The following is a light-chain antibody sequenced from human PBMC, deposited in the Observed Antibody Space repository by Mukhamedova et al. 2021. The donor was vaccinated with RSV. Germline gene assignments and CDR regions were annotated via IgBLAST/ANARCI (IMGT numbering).Light chain of an antibody. Sequence: WYQRRVHGKVPKLLIYGAASLQSGVPSRFSGSGSGTYFTLTISSLQPEDAATYYCQKYHSGPPLTFGGVTQVEVK. J-gene: IGKJ4*01. V-gene: IGKV1-27*01. CDR3: QKYHSGPPLT. CDR2: GAA.